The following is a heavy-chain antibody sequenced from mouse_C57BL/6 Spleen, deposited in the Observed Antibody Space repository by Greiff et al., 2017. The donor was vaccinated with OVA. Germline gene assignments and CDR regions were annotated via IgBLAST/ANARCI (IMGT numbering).Heavy chain of an antibody. J-gene: IGHJ4*01. V-gene: IGHV1-80*01. Sequence: QVQLQQSGAELVKPGASVKISCKASGYAFSSYWMNWVKQRPGKGLEWIGQIYPGDGDTNYNGKFKGKATLTADKASSTAYMQLSSLTSEDSAVYFCARGLRLQAMDYWGQGTSVTVSS. D-gene: IGHD3-2*02. CDR3: ARGLRLQAMDY. CDR2: IYPGDGDT. CDR1: GYAFSSYW.